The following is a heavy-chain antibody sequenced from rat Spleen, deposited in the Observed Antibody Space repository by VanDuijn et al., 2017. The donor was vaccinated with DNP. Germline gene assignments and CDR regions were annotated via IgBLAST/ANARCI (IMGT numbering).Heavy chain of an antibody. J-gene: IGHJ2*01. CDR2: IWNTGAT. CDR1: GFSLTSYY. V-gene: IGHV2-41*01. CDR3: ARWHLYLNYFDY. D-gene: IGHD1-2*01. Sequence: QVQLKESGPGLVQPSQTLSLTCTVAGFSLTSYYVHWVRQPPGKDLEWMGVIWNTGATQFNSALKSRLSISKDTSKSQVLLKMNSLQTEDTAMYFCARWHLYLNYFDYWGQGVMVTVSS.